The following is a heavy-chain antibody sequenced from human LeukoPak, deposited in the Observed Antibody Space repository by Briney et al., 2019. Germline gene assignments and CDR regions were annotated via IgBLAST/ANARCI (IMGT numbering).Heavy chain of an antibody. CDR3: ASSTVITGTGYFDY. J-gene: IGHJ4*02. D-gene: IGHD1-7*01. V-gene: IGHV1-46*01. Sequence: ASVKVSCEASGYTFTSYYMHWVRQAPGQGLEWMGIINPSGGSTSYAQKFQGRVTMTRDMSTSTVYMELSSLRSEDTAVYYCASSTVITGTGYFDYWGQGTLVTVSS. CDR1: GYTFTSYY. CDR2: INPSGGST.